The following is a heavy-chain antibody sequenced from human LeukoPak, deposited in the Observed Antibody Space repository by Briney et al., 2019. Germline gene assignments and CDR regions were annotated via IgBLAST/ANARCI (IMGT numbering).Heavy chain of an antibody. Sequence: ASVKVSCKASGYTFTGYYMHWVRQAPGQGLEWMGWINPNSGGTNYAQKFQGRVTMTRDMSTSTVYMELSSLRSEDTAVYYCARGQGAAAGWGQGTLVTVSS. D-gene: IGHD6-13*01. J-gene: IGHJ4*02. CDR2: INPNSGGT. CDR1: GYTFTGYY. CDR3: ARGQGAAAG. V-gene: IGHV1-2*02.